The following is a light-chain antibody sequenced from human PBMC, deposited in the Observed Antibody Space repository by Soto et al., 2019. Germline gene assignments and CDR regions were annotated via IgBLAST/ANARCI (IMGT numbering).Light chain of an antibody. Sequence: IQMTQSPSTVSASVGDSVTISCRASQPVNTFLAWYQQKPGGAPKVVIFDASNLGSGVPSRFSGSGFGTEFTLSITSLQPADFATYYCQQYKNYSYSFGQGTKLEIK. CDR2: DAS. CDR1: QPVNTF. V-gene: IGKV1-5*01. J-gene: IGKJ2*03. CDR3: QQYKNYSYS.